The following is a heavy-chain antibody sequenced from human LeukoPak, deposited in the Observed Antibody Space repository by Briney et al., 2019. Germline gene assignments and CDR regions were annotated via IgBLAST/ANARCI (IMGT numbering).Heavy chain of an antibody. CDR2: IYYSGST. CDR3: ARHVRSAAAGTSDY. CDR1: GGSISSYY. D-gene: IGHD6-13*01. Sequence: SETLSLTCTVSGGSISSYYWSWIRQPPGKGLEWIGYIYYSGSTNYDPSLKSRVTISVDTSKNQFSLKLSSVTAADTAVYYCARHVRSAAAGTSDYWGQGTLVTVSS. J-gene: IGHJ4*02. V-gene: IGHV4-59*08.